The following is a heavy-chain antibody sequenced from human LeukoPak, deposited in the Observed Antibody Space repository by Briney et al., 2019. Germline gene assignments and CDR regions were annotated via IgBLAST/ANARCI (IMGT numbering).Heavy chain of an antibody. D-gene: IGHD3-3*01. J-gene: IGHJ6*02. CDR2: IYTSGST. V-gene: IGHV4-61*02. CDR3: ATQGLRFLEWLPQHGDYYGTDV. CDR1: GGSISSGSYY. Sequence: SQTLSLTCTVSGGSISSGSYYWSWIRQPAGKGLEWIGRIYTSGSTNYNPSLKSRVTISVDTSKNQFSLKLSSVTAADTAVYYCATQGLRFLEWLPQHGDYYGTDVWGQGTTVTVSS.